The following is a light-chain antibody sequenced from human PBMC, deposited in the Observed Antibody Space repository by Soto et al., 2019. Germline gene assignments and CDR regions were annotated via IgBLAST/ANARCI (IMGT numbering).Light chain of an antibody. J-gene: IGKJ2*01. CDR1: QTINNW. Sequence: DIQMTQSPSTLSASVGDRVTITCRASQTINNWLAWYQQKPGKAPKLLIYKASSFESGVPSRFRGSGSVTEFTHTISCLQPHDFATYYCQPYNSPLTFGQGTKLAIK. V-gene: IGKV1-5*03. CDR3: QPYNSPLT. CDR2: KAS.